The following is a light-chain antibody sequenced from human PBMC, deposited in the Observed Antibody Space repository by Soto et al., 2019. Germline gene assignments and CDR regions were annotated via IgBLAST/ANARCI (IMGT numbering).Light chain of an antibody. V-gene: IGLV4-60*02. Sequence: QLVLTQSSSASASLGSSVKLTCTLSSGHSSYIIAWHQQQPGKAPRYLMKLEGSGSYNKGSGVPDRFSGSSSGADRYLTISTLQFEDEADYYCETWDTNTWVFGGGTKLTV. CDR3: ETWDTNTWV. CDR2: LEGSGSY. J-gene: IGLJ3*02. CDR1: SGHSSYI.